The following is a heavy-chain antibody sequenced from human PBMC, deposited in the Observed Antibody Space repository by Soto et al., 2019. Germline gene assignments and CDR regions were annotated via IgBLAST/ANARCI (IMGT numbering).Heavy chain of an antibody. CDR3: ARLKTEYQLPPNWFAP. V-gene: IGHV4-39*01. Sequence: QLQLQESGPGLVKPSETLSLTCTVSGGSISSSSYYWGWIRQPPGKGLEWIGSIYYSGSTYYNPSLKSRVTLSVDTSKNQFSLKLSSVTAADTAVYYCARLKTEYQLPPNWFAPWGQGTLVTVSS. CDR1: GGSISSSSYY. D-gene: IGHD2-2*01. CDR2: IYYSGST. J-gene: IGHJ5*02.